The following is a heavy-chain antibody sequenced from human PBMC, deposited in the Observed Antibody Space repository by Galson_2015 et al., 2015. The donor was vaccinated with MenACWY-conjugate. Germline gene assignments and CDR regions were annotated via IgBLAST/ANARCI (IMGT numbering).Heavy chain of an antibody. D-gene: IGHD3/OR15-3a*01. V-gene: IGHV3-74*03. CDR3: ARDRSRNVDLPNNWFDP. CDR2: ISIDGSRS. Sequence: SLRLSCAASGFSFRSHWMHWVRQPPGKGLEWVSRISIDGSRSVYADSVKGRFTISRDNSKNTFYMEMNSLRVEDTAVYYCARDRSRNVDLPNNWFDPWGQGTLVTVSP. CDR1: GFSFRSHW. J-gene: IGHJ5*02.